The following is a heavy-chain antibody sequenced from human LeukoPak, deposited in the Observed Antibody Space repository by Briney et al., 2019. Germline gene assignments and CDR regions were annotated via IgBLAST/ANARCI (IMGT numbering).Heavy chain of an antibody. J-gene: IGHJ4*02. CDR3: ARRNVYSSSWDYFDY. Sequence: RASETLSLTCTVSGGSISRYYWSWIRQPPGKGLEWLGYIYYSGSTNYNPSLKSRVTISVDTSKNQFSLKLSSVTAADTAVYYCARRNVYSSSWDYFDYWGQGTLVTVSS. D-gene: IGHD6-13*01. CDR1: GGSISRYY. CDR2: IYYSGST. V-gene: IGHV4-59*08.